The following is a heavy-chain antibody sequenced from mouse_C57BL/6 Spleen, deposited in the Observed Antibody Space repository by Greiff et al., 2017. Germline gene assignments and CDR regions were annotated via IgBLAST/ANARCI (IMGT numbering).Heavy chain of an antibody. CDR1: GYTFTDYY. D-gene: IGHD1-1*01. CDR3: AVAPFAY. V-gene: IGHV1-26*01. CDR2: INPNNGGI. Sequence: VQLQQSGPELVKPGASVKISCKASGYTFTDYYMNWVKQSHGKSLEWIGDINPNNGGISYNQKFKGKATLTVDKSSSTAYMELRSLTSEDSAVYYCAVAPFAYWGQGTLVTVSA. J-gene: IGHJ3*01.